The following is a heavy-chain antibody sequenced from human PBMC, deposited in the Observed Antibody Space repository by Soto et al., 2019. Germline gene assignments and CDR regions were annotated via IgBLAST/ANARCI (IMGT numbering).Heavy chain of an antibody. CDR3: ARARRNGRHYYYYMDV. J-gene: IGHJ6*03. CDR1: GGSFSGYY. V-gene: IGHV4-34*01. CDR2: INHSGST. Sequence: SETLSLTCAVYGGSFSGYYWSWIRQPPGKGLEWIGEINHSGSTNYNPSLKSRVTISVDTSKNQFSLKLSSVTAADTAVYYCARARRNGRHYYYYMDVSGKGTTVTVSS. D-gene: IGHD2-8*01.